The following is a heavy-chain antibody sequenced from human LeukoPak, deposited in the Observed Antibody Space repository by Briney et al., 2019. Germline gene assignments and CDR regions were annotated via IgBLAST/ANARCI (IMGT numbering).Heavy chain of an antibody. CDR1: GYTFTSYA. V-gene: IGHV7-4-1*02. Sequence: ASVKVSCKASGYTFTSYAMNWARQAPGQGLEWMGWINTNTGNPTYAQGFTGRFVFSLDTSVSTAYLQISSLKAEDTAVYYCAKNDFWSGYPIHDYYYMDVWGKGTTVTVSS. CDR3: AKNDFWSGYPIHDYYYMDV. CDR2: INTNTGNP. J-gene: IGHJ6*03. D-gene: IGHD3-3*01.